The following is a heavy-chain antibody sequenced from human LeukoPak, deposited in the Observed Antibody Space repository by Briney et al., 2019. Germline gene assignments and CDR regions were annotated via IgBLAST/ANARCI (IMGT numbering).Heavy chain of an antibody. CDR1: GGSFSGYY. J-gene: IGHJ4*02. V-gene: IGHV4-34*01. Sequence: SETLSLTCAVYGGSFSGYYWSWIRQPPGKGLEWIGEINHSGSTNYNPSLKSRVTISVDTSKNQFSLKLSSVTAADTAVYYCARGPASGYDSFDCWGQGTLVTVSS. D-gene: IGHD5-12*01. CDR3: ARGPASGYDSFDC. CDR2: INHSGST.